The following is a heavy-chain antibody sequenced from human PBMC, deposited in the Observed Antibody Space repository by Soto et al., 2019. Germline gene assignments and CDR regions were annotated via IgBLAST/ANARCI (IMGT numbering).Heavy chain of an antibody. Sequence: SETLSVRYSVALGSSSAYEGIWIIQLPGKGLEWIAYTSYTGNTNYNPSLKSRVTISMDTSKNQLSLKLTSMTAADTDVYYCASDMHAGFTQYFDPWGQGNLVTV. CDR2: TSYTGNT. J-gene: IGHJ5*02. V-gene: IGHV4-59*01. CDR1: LGSSSAYE. D-gene: IGHD2-2*01. CDR3: ASDMHAGFTQYFDP.